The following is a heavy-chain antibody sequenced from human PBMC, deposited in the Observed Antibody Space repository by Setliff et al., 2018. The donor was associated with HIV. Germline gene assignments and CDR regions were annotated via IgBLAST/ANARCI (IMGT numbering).Heavy chain of an antibody. CDR2: MYYSGST. Sequence: WETLSLTCTVSGGSISSSSYYWAWIRQPPGKGLEWIGNMYYSGSTYYNPSLKSRVTISVDTSKNQFSLKLSSVTAADTAVYYCAREPGYSYGYGDDAFDIWGQGTMVTVSS. CDR3: AREPGYSYGYGDDAFDI. J-gene: IGHJ3*02. CDR1: GGSISSSSYY. D-gene: IGHD5-18*01. V-gene: IGHV4-39*02.